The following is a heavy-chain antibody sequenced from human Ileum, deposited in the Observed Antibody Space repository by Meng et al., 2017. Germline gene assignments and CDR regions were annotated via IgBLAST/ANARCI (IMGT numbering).Heavy chain of an antibody. CDR3: ARRITTARSLDI. CDR1: GFTFSSHW. D-gene: IGHD6-6*01. Sequence: GEALKISCAASGFTFSSHWMTWLRQAPGKGLEWVANIKEDGSEAYYVGTVRGRFTMSRDNAKNSLYLQMNSMRAEETAVYYCARRITTARSLDIWGQGTMVPVSS. V-gene: IGHV3-7*01. J-gene: IGHJ3*02. CDR2: IKEDGSEA.